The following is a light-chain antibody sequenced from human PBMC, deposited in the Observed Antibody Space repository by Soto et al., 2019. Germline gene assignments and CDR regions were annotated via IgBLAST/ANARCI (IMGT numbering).Light chain of an antibody. V-gene: IGKV1-8*01. CDR1: QGISSY. J-gene: IGKJ2*01. CDR2: AAS. Sequence: AIRMTQSPSSLSASTGDRVTITCRASQGISSYLAWYQQKPGKAPKLLIYAASTLQSGVPSRFSGSGSGTEFTLTISCLQSEDFATYYCQQYYSYVYTFGQGTKLEIK. CDR3: QQYYSYVYT.